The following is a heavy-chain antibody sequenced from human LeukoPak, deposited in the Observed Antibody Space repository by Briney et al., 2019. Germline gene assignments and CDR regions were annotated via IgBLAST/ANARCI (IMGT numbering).Heavy chain of an antibody. J-gene: IGHJ6*02. V-gene: IGHV3-30*18. D-gene: IGHD2-15*01. CDR2: ISYDGSNK. Sequence: GGSLTLSCAASGFTFSNYAMSWVRQAPGKGLEWVAVISYDGSNKYYADSVKGRFTISRDNSKNTLYLQMNSLRAEDTAVYYCAKMTVDRCSGGSCYRTENYYYYYYGMDVWGQGTTVTASS. CDR3: AKMTVDRCSGGSCYRTENYYYYYYGMDV. CDR1: GFTFSNYA.